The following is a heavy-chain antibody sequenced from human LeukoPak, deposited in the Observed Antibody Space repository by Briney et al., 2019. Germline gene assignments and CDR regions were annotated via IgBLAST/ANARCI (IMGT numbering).Heavy chain of an antibody. V-gene: IGHV4-4*07. CDR2: IYTSGST. Sequence: SETLSLTCTVSGGSISSYYWSWIRQPAGKGLEWIGRIYTSGSTNYNPSLKSRVTISVDTSKNQFSLKLSSVTAADTAVYYCARGCPFMSKCAFDIWGQGTVVTVSS. D-gene: IGHD3-16*01. CDR3: ARGCPFMSKCAFDI. J-gene: IGHJ3*02. CDR1: GGSISSYY.